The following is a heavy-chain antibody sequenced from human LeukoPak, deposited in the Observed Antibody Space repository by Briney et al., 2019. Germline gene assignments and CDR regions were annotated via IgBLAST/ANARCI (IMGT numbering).Heavy chain of an antibody. J-gene: IGHJ3*02. Sequence: PSETLSLTCTVSGGSISSGSYYWSWIRQPAGKGLEWIGRIYTSGSTNYNPSLKSRVTISVDTSKNQFSLKLSSVTAADTAVYYCASEASLGAYAFDIWGQGTMVTVSS. CDR1: GGSISSGSYY. V-gene: IGHV4-61*02. CDR2: IYTSGST. CDR3: ASEASLGAYAFDI. D-gene: IGHD5/OR15-5a*01.